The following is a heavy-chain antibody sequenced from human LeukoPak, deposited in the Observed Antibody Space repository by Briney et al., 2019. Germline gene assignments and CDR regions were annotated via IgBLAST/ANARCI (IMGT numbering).Heavy chain of an antibody. CDR2: IWYDGSNK. CDR3: ARGIGDGYNLGY. V-gene: IGHV3-33*01. CDR1: GFTFSSYG. D-gene: IGHD5-24*01. Sequence: PGRSLRLSCAASGFTFSSYGMDWVRQAPGKGLEWVAVIWYDGSNKYYADSVKGRFTISRDNSKNTLYLQMNSLRAEDTAVYYCARGIGDGYNLGYWGQGTLVTVSS. J-gene: IGHJ4*02.